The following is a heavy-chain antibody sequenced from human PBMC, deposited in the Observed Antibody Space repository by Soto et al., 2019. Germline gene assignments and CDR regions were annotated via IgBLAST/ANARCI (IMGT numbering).Heavy chain of an antibody. J-gene: IGHJ6*03. Sequence: SETLSLTCTVSXGSIXXXYWSWIRXXPGKGXEWIGYIYYSGSTNYNPSLKSRVTISVDTSKNQFSLKLSSVTAVDTAVYYCARGGTGRRYDFWSGYQGPGYYYMDVWGKGTTVTVSS. CDR3: ARGGTGRRYDFWSGYQGPGYYYMDV. CDR2: IYYSGST. D-gene: IGHD3-3*01. V-gene: IGHV4-59*01. CDR1: XGSIXXXY.